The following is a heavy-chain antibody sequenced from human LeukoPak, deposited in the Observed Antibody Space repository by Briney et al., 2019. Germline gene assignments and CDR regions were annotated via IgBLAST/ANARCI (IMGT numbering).Heavy chain of an antibody. CDR2: IYYSGST. CDR3: ARHRPGPYDY. J-gene: IGHJ4*02. CDR1: GGSIRSTNW. V-gene: IGHV4-4*02. Sequence: SETLSLTCGVSGGSIRSTNWWSWVRQPPGQGLEWIGYIYYSGSTNYNPSLKGRVTISVDTSNNQFSLKLSSVTAADTALYYCARHRPGPYDYWGQGTLVTVSS.